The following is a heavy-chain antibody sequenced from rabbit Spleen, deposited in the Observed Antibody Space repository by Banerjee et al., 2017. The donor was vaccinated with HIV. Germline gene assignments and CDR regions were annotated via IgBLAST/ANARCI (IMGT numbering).Heavy chain of an antibody. D-gene: IGHD4-1*01. CDR2: INAVTGKA. CDR3: SKDLAGVICWNFGL. CDR1: GFSFSNKAV. Sequence: QEQLVESGGGLVKPEGSLKLSCTASGFSFSNKAVMCWVRQAPGKGLEWIACINAVTGKAVFAGWAKGPYPFPQTSSAPVTLEMTNLAAAGTATFFCSKDLAGVICWNFGLWGPGTLVTVS. J-gene: IGHJ4*01. V-gene: IGHV1S45*01.